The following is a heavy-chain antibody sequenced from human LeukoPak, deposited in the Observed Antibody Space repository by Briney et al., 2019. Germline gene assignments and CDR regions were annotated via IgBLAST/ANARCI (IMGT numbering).Heavy chain of an antibody. V-gene: IGHV3-9*03. D-gene: IGHD3-22*01. CDR2: ISWNRGSI. CDR3: AKDSGTIVVVMSTWSAFDI. Sequence: PGRSLRLSCAASGFTFDDYAMHWVRQAPGEGREWVSDISWNRGSIGYADSVKGRFTMSRDNAKKSLYLQMISLRAEDMALYYCAKDSGTIVVVMSTWSAFDIWGQGTMVAVSS. CDR1: GFTFDDYA. J-gene: IGHJ3*02.